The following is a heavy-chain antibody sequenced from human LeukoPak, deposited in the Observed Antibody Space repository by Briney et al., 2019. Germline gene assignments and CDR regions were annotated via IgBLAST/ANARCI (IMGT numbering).Heavy chain of an antibody. J-gene: IGHJ4*02. D-gene: IGHD2-2*02. CDR1: GFTFDDYA. CDR3: AKDRLGYCSSTSCYNIDY. CDR2: ISWNSGSI. Sequence: GRSLRLSCAASGFTFDDYAKHWVRQAPGKGLEWVSGISWNSGSIGYADSVKGRFTISRDNAKNSLYLQMNSLRAEDTALYYCAKDRLGYCSSTSCYNIDYWGQGPLVTVSS. V-gene: IGHV3-9*01.